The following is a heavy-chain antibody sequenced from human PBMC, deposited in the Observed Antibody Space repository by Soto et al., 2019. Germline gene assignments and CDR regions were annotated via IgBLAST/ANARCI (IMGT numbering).Heavy chain of an antibody. Sequence: SVKVSCKASGGSFSSYTISWVRQAPGQGLEWMGRIIPILGIANYAQKFQGRVTITADKSTSTAYMELSSLRSEDTAVYYCALDRYYYGSGSYYNSHYYYYMDVWGKGTTVTVSS. V-gene: IGHV1-69*02. CDR1: GGSFSSYT. CDR2: IIPILGIA. D-gene: IGHD3-10*01. CDR3: ALDRYYYGSGSYYNSHYYYYMDV. J-gene: IGHJ6*03.